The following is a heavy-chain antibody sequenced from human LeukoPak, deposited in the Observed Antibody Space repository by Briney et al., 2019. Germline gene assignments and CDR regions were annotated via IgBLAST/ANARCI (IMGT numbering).Heavy chain of an antibody. D-gene: IGHD6-6*01. Sequence: SETLSLTCTVSGASISSYYWSWIRQPAGKGLEWIGRIYSGRSIYNPSLKSRVAMSVDTSKNQFSLKLSSVTAADTAVYYCARGRERGSSSPRRKRSNWFDPWGQGTLVTVSS. CDR3: ARGRERGSSSPRRKRSNWFDP. V-gene: IGHV4-4*07. CDR1: GASISSYY. J-gene: IGHJ5*02. CDR2: IYSGRS.